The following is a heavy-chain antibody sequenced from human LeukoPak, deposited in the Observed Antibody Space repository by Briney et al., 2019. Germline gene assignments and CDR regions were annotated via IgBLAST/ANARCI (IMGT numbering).Heavy chain of an antibody. D-gene: IGHD3-10*01. CDR3: LSGVNSFDY. CDR2: INTDGSST. V-gene: IGHV3-74*01. CDR1: GFTFSTYW. J-gene: IGHJ4*02. Sequence: GGSLRLSCAASGFTFSTYWMHWVRQAPGKGLVWVSRINTDGSSTNYADSVKGRFTISRDNAKNTLYLQMNSLRADDTAVYYCLSGVNSFDYWGQGTLVTVSS.